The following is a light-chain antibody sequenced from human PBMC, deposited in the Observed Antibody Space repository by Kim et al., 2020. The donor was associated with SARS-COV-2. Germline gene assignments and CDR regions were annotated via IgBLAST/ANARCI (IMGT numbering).Light chain of an antibody. CDR1: ESITKD. V-gene: IGKV1-39*01. CDR2: TAS. J-gene: IGKJ1*01. CDR3: QQSYKTPRT. Sequence: ASVGDRVIISCRASESITKDLNWYQQKPGRAPNLLIYTASSLQSGVPSRFSGSGYGTDFTLTISSLQPEDFATYYFQQSYKTPRTFGQGTKVDIK.